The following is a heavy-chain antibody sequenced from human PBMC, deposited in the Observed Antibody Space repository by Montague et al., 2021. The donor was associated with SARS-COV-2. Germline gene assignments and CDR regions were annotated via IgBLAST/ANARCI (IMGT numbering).Heavy chain of an antibody. CDR3: ARSKPVSSFYYYYGMDV. V-gene: IGHV4-34*01. CDR1: GGSFSGYY. D-gene: IGHD1-14*01. CDR2: INQSGST. Sequence: SETLSLTCAVYGGSFSGYYWSWIRQPPGKGLEWVGEINQSGSTNYNPSLKSRVTISVDTSKNQFSLKLSSVTAADTAVYYCARSKPVSSFYYYYGMDVWGQGTTVTVSS. J-gene: IGHJ6*02.